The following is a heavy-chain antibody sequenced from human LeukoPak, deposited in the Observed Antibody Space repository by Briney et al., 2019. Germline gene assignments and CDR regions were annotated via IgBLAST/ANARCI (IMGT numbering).Heavy chain of an antibody. V-gene: IGHV3-23*01. CDR1: GFTFSSYA. CDR2: ISGSGGST. D-gene: IGHD7-27*01. Sequence: GGSLRLSCAASGFTFSSYAMSWVRQAPGKGLEWVSAISGSGGSTYYADSVKGRFTISRDNAKNSLYLQMNSLRAEDTAVYHCVRALTGTDDFWGQGTLVTVSS. CDR3: VRALTGTDDF. J-gene: IGHJ4*02.